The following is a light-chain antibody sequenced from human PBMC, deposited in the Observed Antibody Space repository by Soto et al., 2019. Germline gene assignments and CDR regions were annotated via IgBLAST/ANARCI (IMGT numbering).Light chain of an antibody. CDR1: QTISSW. V-gene: IGKV1-5*03. CDR2: KAS. J-gene: IGKJ1*01. CDR3: QHYNSYSEA. Sequence: DIQMTQSPSTLSGSVGFRITITCLASQTISSWLAWYQQKPGKAPKLLIYKASTLKSGVPSRFSGNGSGTEFTLTLSSLKNDDFATYDCQHYNSYSEAFCQGTKVDIK.